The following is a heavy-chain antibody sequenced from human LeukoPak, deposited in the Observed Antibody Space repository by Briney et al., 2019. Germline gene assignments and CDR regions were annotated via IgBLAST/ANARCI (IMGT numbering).Heavy chain of an antibody. D-gene: IGHD6-13*01. V-gene: IGHV1-2*02. CDR2: IKSNSGGT. Sequence: ASVKVSCNTSGYTFTAYYIHWVRQAPGQGLEWMGRIKSNSGGTKYLQKFQGRVTMTRDTSINTVYMELSSLRSDDTAIYYCAADKQQLSYFFDYWGQGTLVTVSS. CDR3: AADKQQLSYFFDY. CDR1: GYTFTAYY. J-gene: IGHJ4*02.